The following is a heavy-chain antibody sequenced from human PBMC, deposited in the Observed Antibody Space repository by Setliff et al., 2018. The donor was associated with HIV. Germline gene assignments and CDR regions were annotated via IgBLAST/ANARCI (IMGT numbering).Heavy chain of an antibody. Sequence: LSLTCTVSDASISSHYWSWIRQPPGKGLEWIAYIYYSGSTSYNPSLKSRVTVSIDTSKNQFSLKPNSVTAADTAVYYCARAGYNSRPYYFDYWVQGTLVTVSS. CDR3: ARAGYNSRPYYFDY. V-gene: IGHV4-59*11. J-gene: IGHJ4*02. CDR2: IYYSGST. D-gene: IGHD6-13*01. CDR1: DASISSHY.